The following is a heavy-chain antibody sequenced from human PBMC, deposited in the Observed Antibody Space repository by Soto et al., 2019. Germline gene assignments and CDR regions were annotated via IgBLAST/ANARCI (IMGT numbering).Heavy chain of an antibody. CDR3: AREVKGVTSFDY. Sequence: QVRLIQSGPEMMQPGASVRVSCTASGFTALSYAFHWVRQAPGQGPEWLGWLNGGVDGTSYSQRLQGRVTISRDTSTNTVYLDVKSLTSEDTAVYYCAREVKGVTSFDYWGQGTLVTVSS. CDR2: LNGGVDGT. J-gene: IGHJ4*02. D-gene: IGHD3-10*01. V-gene: IGHV1-3*01. CDR1: GFTALSYA.